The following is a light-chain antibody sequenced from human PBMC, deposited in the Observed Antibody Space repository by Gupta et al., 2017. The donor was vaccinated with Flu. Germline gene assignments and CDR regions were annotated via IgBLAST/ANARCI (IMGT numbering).Light chain of an antibody. J-gene: IGLJ3*02. CDR2: DVI. V-gene: IGLV3-21*03. CDR3: HFCAGRGANRGWV. Sequence: SYVLTQPPTVSVAPGKTAKITCGGNSVGSKTVHWYQQKPGQAPVLVADDVILRPSGIPERFSGFNCGNTDPLTTRRGDEGNEADEDGHFCAGRGANRGWVFGCGTKLTVL. CDR1: SVGSKT.